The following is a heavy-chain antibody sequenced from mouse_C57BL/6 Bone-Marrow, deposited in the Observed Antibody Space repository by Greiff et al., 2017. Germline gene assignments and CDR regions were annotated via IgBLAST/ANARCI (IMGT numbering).Heavy chain of an antibody. CDR2: INSDGGST. J-gene: IGHJ4*01. CDR1: EYEFPSPD. Sequence: EVKLMESGGGLVQPGESLKLSCESNEYEFPSPDMSWGRKTPEKRLELVAAINSDGGSTYYPDTMERRFIISRDNTKKTLYLQMSSLRSEDTALYYCARLLWLRRYAMDYWGQGTSVTVSS. V-gene: IGHV5-2*01. CDR3: ARLLWLRRYAMDY. D-gene: IGHD2-2*01.